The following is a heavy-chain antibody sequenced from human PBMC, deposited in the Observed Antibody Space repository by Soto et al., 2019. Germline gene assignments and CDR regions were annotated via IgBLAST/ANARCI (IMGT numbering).Heavy chain of an antibody. CDR3: ARDRSYYDSSGSYSPPY. CDR1: GFTFSSYG. D-gene: IGHD3-22*01. CDR2: ISGSAATT. J-gene: IGHJ4*02. V-gene: IGHV3-23*01. Sequence: EVQLLESGGGLVQPGGSLRLSCAASGFTFSSYGMNWVRQAAGKGLEWVSAISGSAATTHFADSVKGRFTISRDNSKNTLYLQMNSLRAEDTAVYYCARDRSYYDSSGSYSPPYWGQGTLVTVSS.